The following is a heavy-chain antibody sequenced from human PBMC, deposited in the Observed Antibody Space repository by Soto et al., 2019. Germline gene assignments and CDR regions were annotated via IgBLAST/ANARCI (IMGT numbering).Heavy chain of an antibody. J-gene: IGHJ3*02. CDR1: GFTVRGKKY. V-gene: IGHV3-53*01. CDR3: ATWHLQEHAYDI. D-gene: IGHD1-1*01. Sequence: GGSLRLSCAAFGFTVRGKKYVAWVRKAPGKGLEWVSALYDLDGTYYADSVKGRFTTSSDSSRTTVYLQMNSLRPDDTAVYSCATWHLQEHAYDIWGQGTRVTVS. CDR2: LYDLDGT.